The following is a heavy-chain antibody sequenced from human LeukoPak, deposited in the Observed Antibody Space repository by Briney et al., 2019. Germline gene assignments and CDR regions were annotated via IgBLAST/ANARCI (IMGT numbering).Heavy chain of an antibody. CDR1: GFTFSIYA. CDR2: ISGSGGST. V-gene: IGHV3-23*01. J-gene: IGHJ5*02. CDR3: AKDQSLWFRELSHWFDP. Sequence: PGGSLRLSCAASGFTFSIYAMSWVRQAPGKGLEWVSAISGSGGSTYYADSVKGRFTISRDNSKNTLYLQMNSLRAEDTAVYYCAKDQSLWFRELSHWFDPWGQGTLVTVSS. D-gene: IGHD3-10*01.